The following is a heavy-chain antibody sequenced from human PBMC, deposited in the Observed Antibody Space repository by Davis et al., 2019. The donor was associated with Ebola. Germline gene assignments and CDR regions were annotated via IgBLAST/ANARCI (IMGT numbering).Heavy chain of an antibody. CDR1: GFTFSSYD. V-gene: IGHV3-13*05. D-gene: IGHD3-10*01. CDR2: IGTAGDP. CDR3: ARGGLRFGELYTYYYGMDV. Sequence: GESLKISCAASGFTFSSYDMHWVRHAPGKGLEWVSAIGTAGDPYYPGSVKGRFTISRENAKNSLYLQMNSLRAGDTAVYYCARGGLRFGELYTYYYGMDVWGQGTTVTVSS. J-gene: IGHJ6*02.